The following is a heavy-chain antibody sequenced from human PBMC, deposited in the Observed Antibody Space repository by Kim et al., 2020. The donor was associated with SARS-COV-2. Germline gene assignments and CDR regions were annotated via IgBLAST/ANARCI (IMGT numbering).Heavy chain of an antibody. CDR3: AGYTDYYGSGTHAWFDP. J-gene: IGHJ5*02. D-gene: IGHD3-10*01. CDR2: IYSGGST. V-gene: IGHV3-53*01. Sequence: GGSLRLSCAASGLTVSNSFMSWVRQVPGKGLECVSLIYSGGSTYYADSVAGRFTVSRDGSKNTLYLQMNSLRAEDTAVYYCAGYTDYYGSGTHAWFDPWGQGTLVTVSS. CDR1: GLTVSNSF.